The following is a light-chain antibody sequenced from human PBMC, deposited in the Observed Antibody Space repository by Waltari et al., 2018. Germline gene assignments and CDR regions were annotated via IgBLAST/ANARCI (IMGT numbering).Light chain of an antibody. Sequence: DIQMTQSPSSVSASVGARVTISCRARQDVSTWLAWYQQKPGKAPNLLIYGASSLQSGVPSRFSGSGSGTEFTLTINGLQPEDFATYYCQQTDSFPLTFGGGTKVEIK. J-gene: IGKJ4*01. CDR2: GAS. V-gene: IGKV1-12*01. CDR3: QQTDSFPLT. CDR1: QDVSTW.